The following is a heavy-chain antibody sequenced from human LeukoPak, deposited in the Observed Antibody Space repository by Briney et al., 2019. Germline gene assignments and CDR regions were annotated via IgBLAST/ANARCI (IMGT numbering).Heavy chain of an antibody. CDR2: VSGSGSTT. Sequence: GGSLRLSCAASGFTFSRFAMSWVRQAPGKGLEWVSAVSGSGSTTDYADSVKGRLTISRDNSKNRLFLQMNSLRAEDTAVYYCAKDHLGTSDSYFDYWGQGTLVTVSS. CDR3: AKDHLGTSDSYFDY. V-gene: IGHV3-23*01. CDR1: GFTFSRFA. D-gene: IGHD4-23*01. J-gene: IGHJ4*02.